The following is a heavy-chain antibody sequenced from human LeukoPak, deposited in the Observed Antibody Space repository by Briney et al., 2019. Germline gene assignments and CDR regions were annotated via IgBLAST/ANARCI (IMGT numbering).Heavy chain of an antibody. CDR2: IDSDGIST. J-gene: IGHJ4*02. CDR1: GFTFNRYW. Sequence: GGSLRLSCAASGFTFNRYWMYWVRQAPGKGLVWVSRIDSDGISTNYADSVKGRFTISRDNAKNTLFLQMNSLRAEDTTVYFCARRDYLDNWGQGTLVTVSS. D-gene: IGHD5-24*01. V-gene: IGHV3-74*01. CDR3: ARRDYLDN.